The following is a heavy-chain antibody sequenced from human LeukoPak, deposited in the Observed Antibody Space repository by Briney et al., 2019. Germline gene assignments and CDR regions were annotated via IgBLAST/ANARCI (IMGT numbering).Heavy chain of an antibody. Sequence: SETLSLTCTVSGGSISSSSYYWSWIRQPAGKGLEWIGRIYTSGSTNYNPSLKSRVTISVDTSKNQFSLKLSSLTAADTAVYYCARGLVGATTLGAFDIWGQGTMVTVSS. D-gene: IGHD1-26*01. V-gene: IGHV4-61*02. J-gene: IGHJ3*02. CDR3: ARGLVGATTLGAFDI. CDR1: GGSISSSSYY. CDR2: IYTSGST.